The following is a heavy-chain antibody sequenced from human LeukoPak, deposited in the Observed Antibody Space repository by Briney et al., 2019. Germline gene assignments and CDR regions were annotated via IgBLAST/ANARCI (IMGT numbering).Heavy chain of an antibody. J-gene: IGHJ4*02. CDR2: ISSSSSYI. CDR3: AKTPGPYCSSATCYLYFFDY. Sequence: PGGSLRLSCAASGFTFSSYSMNWVRQAPGKGLEWVSSISSSSSYIYYADSVKGRFTISRDNSKNTLYLQMNSLRAEDTAVYYCAKTPGPYCSSATCYLYFFDYWGQGTLVTVSS. CDR1: GFTFSSYS. D-gene: IGHD2-2*01. V-gene: IGHV3-21*01.